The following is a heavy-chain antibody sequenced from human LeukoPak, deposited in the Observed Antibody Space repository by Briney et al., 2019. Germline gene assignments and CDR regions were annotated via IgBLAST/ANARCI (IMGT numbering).Heavy chain of an antibody. CDR1: GYSISSGYY. CDR3: ASLYYYGSGSYPEYFQH. CDR2: IYHSGST. Sequence: PSETLSLTCAVSGYSISSGYYWGWIRQPPGKGLEWIGNIYHSGSTYYNPPLKSRVTISVDTSKNQFSLKLSSVTAADTAVYYCASLYYYGSGSYPEYFQHWGQGTLVTVSS. J-gene: IGHJ1*01. V-gene: IGHV4-38-2*01. D-gene: IGHD3-10*01.